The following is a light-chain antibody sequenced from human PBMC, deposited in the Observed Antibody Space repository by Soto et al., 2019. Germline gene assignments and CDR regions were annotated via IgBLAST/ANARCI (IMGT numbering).Light chain of an antibody. CDR1: SSDVGGYNY. V-gene: IGLV2-8*01. CDR3: SSYAGSSNV. CDR2: EVN. J-gene: IGLJ1*01. Sequence: QSVLTQPPSASGSPGQSVAISRTATSSDVGGYNYVSWYQQHPGKAPKLMIYEVNKRPSGVPDRFSGSKSGNTASLTVSGLQAEDEADYYCSSYAGSSNVFGTGTKVTVL.